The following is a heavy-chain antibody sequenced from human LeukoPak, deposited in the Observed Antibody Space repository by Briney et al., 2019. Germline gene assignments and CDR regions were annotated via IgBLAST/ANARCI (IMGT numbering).Heavy chain of an antibody. CDR2: ISAYNGNT. J-gene: IGHJ4*02. CDR1: GYTFTSYG. Sequence: GASVKVSCKASGYTFTSYGFSWVRQAPGQGLEWMGWISAYNGNTNYAQKLQGRVTMTTDTSTSTAYMELRSLRSDDTAVYYCARDLSHALSGYHLFDYWGQGTLVTVSS. V-gene: IGHV1-18*01. CDR3: ARDLSHALSGYHLFDY. D-gene: IGHD3-22*01.